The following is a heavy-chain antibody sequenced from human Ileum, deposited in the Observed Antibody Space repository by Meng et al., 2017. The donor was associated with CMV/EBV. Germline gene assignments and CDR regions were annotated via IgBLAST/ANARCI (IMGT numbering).Heavy chain of an antibody. V-gene: IGHV4-30-4*08. Sequence: QVSRPGLVKPPQAPVLSCTVSGASSSSGDDYWSWIRQPPGKGLEWIGYIFFSGNTYYNPSLNNRVIISIDTPRNQFSLKVDSVTAADTAVYYCARFRIAALGNLFDPWGHGTLVTGSS. CDR2: IFFSGNT. CDR3: ARFRIAALGNLFDP. CDR1: GASSSSGDDY. D-gene: IGHD6-13*01. J-gene: IGHJ5*02.